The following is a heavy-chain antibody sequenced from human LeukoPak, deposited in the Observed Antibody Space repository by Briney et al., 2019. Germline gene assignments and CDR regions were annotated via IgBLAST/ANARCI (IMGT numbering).Heavy chain of an antibody. V-gene: IGHV1-8*01. CDR3: AREGCSGGSCYKWGYYYYYGMDV. Sequence: ASVKVSCKASGYTFTSYDINWVRQATGQGLEWRGWMNPNSGNTGYAQKFQGRVTMTRNTSISTAYMELSSLRSEDTAVYFCAREGCSGGSCYKWGYYYYYGMDVWGQGTTVTVSS. D-gene: IGHD2-15*01. J-gene: IGHJ6*02. CDR2: MNPNSGNT. CDR1: GYTFTSYD.